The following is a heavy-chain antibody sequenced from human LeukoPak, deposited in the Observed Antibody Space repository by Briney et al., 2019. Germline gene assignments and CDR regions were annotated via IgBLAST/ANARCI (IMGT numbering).Heavy chain of an antibody. J-gene: IGHJ1*01. V-gene: IGHV4-59*08. CDR3: ARHGGYSGPYLH. CDR1: GGSISNYY. D-gene: IGHD6-13*01. CDR2: IYYSGTT. Sequence: SETLSLTCTVSGGSISNYYWSWIRQPPGKGLECMGYIYYSGTTNYNPSLKSRVTISVDTSKNQFSLWLSSVTAADTAVYYCARHGGYSGPYLHWGQGTLVTVSS.